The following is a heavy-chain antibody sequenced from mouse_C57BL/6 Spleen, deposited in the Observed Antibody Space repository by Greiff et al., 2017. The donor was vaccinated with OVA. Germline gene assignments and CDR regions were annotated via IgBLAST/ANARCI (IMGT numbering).Heavy chain of an antibody. CDR2: IYPGSGST. CDR1: GYTFTSYW. J-gene: IGHJ1*03. Sequence: VKLQQPGAELVKPGASVKMSCKASGYTFTSYWITWVKQRPGQGLEWIGDIYPGSGSTNYNEKFKSKATLTVDTSSSTAYMQLSSLTSEDSAVYYCARSGAAQAGYFDVWGTGTTVTVSS. V-gene: IGHV1-55*01. CDR3: ARSGAAQAGYFDV. D-gene: IGHD3-2*02.